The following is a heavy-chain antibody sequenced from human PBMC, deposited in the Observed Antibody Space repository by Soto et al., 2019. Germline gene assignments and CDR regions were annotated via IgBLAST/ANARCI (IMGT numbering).Heavy chain of an antibody. J-gene: IGHJ4*02. D-gene: IGHD1-26*01. CDR2: ISTSGATI. CDR3: ARESDSGRSAPFDY. CDR1: GFSLSGYE. Sequence: GGSLRFSCAGSGFSLSGYEMNWVRQAPGKGLEWIAYISTSGATIYYADSVKGRFTISRDNAKNSLYLQMNSLRVEDTAAYYCARESDSGRSAPFDYWGQGTLVTVSS. V-gene: IGHV3-48*03.